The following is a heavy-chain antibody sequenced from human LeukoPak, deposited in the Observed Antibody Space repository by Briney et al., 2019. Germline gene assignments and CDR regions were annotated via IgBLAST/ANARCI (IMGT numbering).Heavy chain of an antibody. D-gene: IGHD5-18*01. CDR1: GFTFTSSA. Sequence: ASVKVSCKASGFTFTSSAVQWVRQARGQRLEWIRWIVVGSGNTNYAQKFQERVTITRDMSTSTAYMELSSLRSEDTAVYYCAANVFPDTAMNNFDYWGQGTLVTVSS. CDR2: IVVGSGNT. CDR3: AANVFPDTAMNNFDY. V-gene: IGHV1-58*01. J-gene: IGHJ4*02.